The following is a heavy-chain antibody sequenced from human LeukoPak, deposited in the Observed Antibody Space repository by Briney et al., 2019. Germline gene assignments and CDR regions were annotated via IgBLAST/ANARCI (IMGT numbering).Heavy chain of an antibody. CDR3: ARDRVLRFLEWSPRGYYGMDV. V-gene: IGHV3-11*01. CDR2: ISSSGSTI. D-gene: IGHD3-3*01. J-gene: IGHJ6*02. Sequence: PGGSLRLSCAASGFTFSDYYMSWIRQAPGEGLEWVSYISSSGSTIYYADSVKGRFTISRDNAKNSLYLQMNSLRAEDTAVYYCARDRVLRFLEWSPRGYYGMDVWGQGTTVTVSS. CDR1: GFTFSDYY.